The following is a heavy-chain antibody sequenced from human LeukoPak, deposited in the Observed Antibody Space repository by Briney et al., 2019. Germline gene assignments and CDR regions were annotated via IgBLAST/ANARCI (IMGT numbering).Heavy chain of an antibody. CDR3: ASREMAMSYYYYMDV. CDR2: IIPIFGTA. V-gene: IGHV1-69*06. D-gene: IGHD5-24*01. J-gene: IGHJ6*03. Sequence: ASVKVSCKASGGTFSSYAISWVRQAPGQGLEWMGGIIPIFGTANYAQKFQGRVTIIADKSTSTAYMELSSLRSEDTAVYYCASREMAMSYYYYMDVWGKGTTVTVSS. CDR1: GGTFSSYA.